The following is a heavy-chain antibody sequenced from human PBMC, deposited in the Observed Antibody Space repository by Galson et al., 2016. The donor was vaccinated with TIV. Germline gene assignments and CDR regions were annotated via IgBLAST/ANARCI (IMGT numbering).Heavy chain of an antibody. D-gene: IGHD5-12*01. CDR2: IDPRDSYT. Sequence: QSGAEVKKPGESPRISCKGSGYTFTTYWISWVRQMPGKGLEWMGKIDPRDSYTNYSPSFQGHVTLSADKSIGTAYLSWGSLKASDSAIYYCARHRGNMVARFENWGQGTLVTVSS. CDR3: ARHRGNMVARFEN. J-gene: IGHJ4*02. V-gene: IGHV5-10-1*01. CDR1: GYTFTTYW.